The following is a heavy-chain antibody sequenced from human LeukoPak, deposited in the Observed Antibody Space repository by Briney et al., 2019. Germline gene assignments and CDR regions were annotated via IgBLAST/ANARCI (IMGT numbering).Heavy chain of an antibody. J-gene: IGHJ4*02. Sequence: KPGGSLRLSCAASGFTFSSYSMNWVRQAPGKGLEWVSPISSSSSYIYYADSVKGRFTISRDNAKNSLYLQMNSLRAEDTAVYYCARFGSSGYYYGTKVLDYWGQGTLVTVSS. D-gene: IGHD3-22*01. CDR3: ARFGSSGYYYGTKVLDY. V-gene: IGHV3-21*01. CDR2: ISSSSSYI. CDR1: GFTFSSYS.